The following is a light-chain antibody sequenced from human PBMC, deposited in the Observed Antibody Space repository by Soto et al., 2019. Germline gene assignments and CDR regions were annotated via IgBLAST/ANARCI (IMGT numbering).Light chain of an antibody. CDR1: QDITRW. Sequence: DVQMTQSPTSVSASVVDRFTITCLASQDITRWLAWYQQKPGTAPKLLIYGASSLQSGVPSRFSGSGSETDFTLTISSLQPEDSATYYCQQTNTFPLTFGGGTKVDIK. V-gene: IGKV1-12*01. CDR2: GAS. CDR3: QQTNTFPLT. J-gene: IGKJ4*01.